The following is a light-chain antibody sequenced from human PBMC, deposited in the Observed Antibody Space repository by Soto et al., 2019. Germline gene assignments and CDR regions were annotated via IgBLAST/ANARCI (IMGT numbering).Light chain of an antibody. CDR3: QQYGSSPRT. CDR2: GAS. Sequence: EIVMTQSPATLSVSPEEISTLSCGPSQSVSSNLAWYQQKPGQAPRLLIYGASNRATGIPDRFSGSGSGTDFTLTISRLEPEDFAVYYCQQYGSSPRTFGQGTKVDIK. CDR1: QSVSSN. V-gene: IGKV3-20*01. J-gene: IGKJ1*01.